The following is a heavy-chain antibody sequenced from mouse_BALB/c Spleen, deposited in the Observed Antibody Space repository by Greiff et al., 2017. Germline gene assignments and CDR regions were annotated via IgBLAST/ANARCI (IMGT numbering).Heavy chain of an antibody. CDR2: ISDGGSYT. V-gene: IGHV5-4*02. J-gene: IGHJ3*01. D-gene: IGHD2-1*01. Sequence: EVMLVESGGGLVKPGGSLKLSCAASGFTFSDYYMYWVRQTPEKRLEWVATISDGGSYTYYPDSVKGRFTISRDNAKNNLYLQMSSLKSEDTAMYYCARPFYYGNPAWFAYWGQGTLVTVSA. CDR1: GFTFSDYY. CDR3: ARPFYYGNPAWFAY.